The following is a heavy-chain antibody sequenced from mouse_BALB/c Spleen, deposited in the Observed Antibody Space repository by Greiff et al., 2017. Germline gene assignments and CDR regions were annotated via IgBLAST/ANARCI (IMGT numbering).Heavy chain of an antibody. CDR3: ERAPYGYYFDY. J-gene: IGHJ2*01. D-gene: IGHD1-1*01. CDR2: ISSGSSTI. Sequence: EVHLVESGGGLVQPGGSRKLSCAASGFTFSSFGMHWVRQAPEKGLEWVAYISSGSSTIYYADTVKGRCTISRDNPKNTLFLQMTSLRSEDTAMYYCERAPYGYYFDYWGQGTTLTVSS. V-gene: IGHV5-17*02. CDR1: GFTFSSFG.